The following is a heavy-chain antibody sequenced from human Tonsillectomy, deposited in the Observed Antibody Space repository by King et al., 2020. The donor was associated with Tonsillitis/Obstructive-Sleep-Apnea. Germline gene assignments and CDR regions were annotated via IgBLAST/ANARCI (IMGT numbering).Heavy chain of an antibody. D-gene: IGHD3-3*02. CDR3: ASLASSVPSYYYYMDV. CDR2: IYSAGST. Sequence: VQLVESGGGLVQPGGSLRLSCAASGFTVSTNYMSWVRQAPGKGLEWVSFIYSAGSTYYADSVKGRFTISRDNSKNTLYLQMNSLRAEDTAVYYCASLASSVPSYYYYMDVWGKGTPVTVSS. V-gene: IGHV3-66*01. CDR1: GFTVSTNY. J-gene: IGHJ6*03.